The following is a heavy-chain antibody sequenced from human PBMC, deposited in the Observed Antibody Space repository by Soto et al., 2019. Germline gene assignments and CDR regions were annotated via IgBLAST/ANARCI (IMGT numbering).Heavy chain of an antibody. CDR1: GFTFRSYG. Sequence: QVQLVESGGGVVQPGRSLRLSCAASGFTFRSYGKHWVRQAPDKELEWVAVIWNDGSERYYADSVKGRFTISRDNSKNTLDLKMNSLRAEDTAVYYCARDRAGVGYNIDVWGQGTTVTVSS. CDR2: IWNDGSER. CDR3: ARDRAGVGYNIDV. D-gene: IGHD5-12*01. V-gene: IGHV3-33*01. J-gene: IGHJ6*02.